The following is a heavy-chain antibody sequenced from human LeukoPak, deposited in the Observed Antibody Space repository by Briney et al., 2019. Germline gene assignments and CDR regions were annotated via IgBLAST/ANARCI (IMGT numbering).Heavy chain of an antibody. V-gene: IGHV3-23*01. CDR3: AKDRSESYYSLDYFDY. Sequence: GQSMRLSCAASGFTFSSYAMSWVRQAPGKGLEWVSAISGSGGSTYYADSVKGRFTISRDNSKNTLYLQMNSLRAEDTAVYYCAKDRSESYYSLDYFDYWGQGTLVTVSS. CDR2: ISGSGGST. D-gene: IGHD1-26*01. CDR1: GFTFSSYA. J-gene: IGHJ4*02.